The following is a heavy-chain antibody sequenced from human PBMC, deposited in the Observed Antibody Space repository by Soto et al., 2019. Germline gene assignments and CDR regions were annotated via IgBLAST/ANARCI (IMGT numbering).Heavy chain of an antibody. CDR3: ARGSSSYYDYGMDV. CDR2: IYDSGST. CDR1: GDSISRGGYS. D-gene: IGHD6-6*01. J-gene: IGHJ6*02. Sequence: QLQLQESGSGLVRPSQTLSLTCTVSGDSISRGGYSWTWIRQPPGKVPEWIGNIYDSGSTSYNPSLKSRVTMSVDRSKNQFSLKLTSVTAADTAVYFCARGSSSYYDYGMDVWGQGTTVTVSS. V-gene: IGHV4-30-2*01.